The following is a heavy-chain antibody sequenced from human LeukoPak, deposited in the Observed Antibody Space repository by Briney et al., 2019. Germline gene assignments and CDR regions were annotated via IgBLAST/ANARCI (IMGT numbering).Heavy chain of an antibody. J-gene: IGHJ3*02. V-gene: IGHV4-59*08. CDR1: GGSISSYY. CDR3: ARHWGGSYYGDAFDI. CDR2: IYYSGST. Sequence: PSETLSLTCTVSGGSISSYYWSWIRQPPGKGLEWIGYIYYSGSTNYNPSLKSRVTISVDTSKNQFSLELSSVTAADTAVYYCARHWGGSYYGDAFDIWGQGTMVTVSS. D-gene: IGHD1-26*01.